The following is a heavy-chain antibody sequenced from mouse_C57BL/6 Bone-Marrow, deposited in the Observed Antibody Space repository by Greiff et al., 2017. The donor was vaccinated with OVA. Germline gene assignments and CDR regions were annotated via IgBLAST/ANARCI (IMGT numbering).Heavy chain of an antibody. CDR1: GFSFNTYA. Sequence: EVKLMESGGGLVQPKGSLKLSCAASGFSFNTYAMNWVRQAPGKGLEWVARIRSKSNNYATYYADSVKDRFTISRDDSESMLYLQMNNLKTEDTAMYYCVRGRDAMDYWGQGTSVTVSS. D-gene: IGHD3-3*01. J-gene: IGHJ4*01. CDR3: VRGRDAMDY. V-gene: IGHV10-1*01. CDR2: IRSKSNNYAT.